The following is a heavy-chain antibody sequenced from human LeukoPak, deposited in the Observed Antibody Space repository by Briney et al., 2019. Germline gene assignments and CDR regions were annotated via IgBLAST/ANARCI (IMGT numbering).Heavy chain of an antibody. CDR2: IKQDGSEK. D-gene: IGHD3-10*01. CDR3: ARDQRGSLDY. J-gene: IGHJ4*02. Sequence: GGSLRLSCAASGFTFSNAWMSWVRQDPGKGLEWVANIKQDGSEKYYVDSVKGRFTISRDNAKNSLYLQMNSLRAEDTAVYYCARDQRGSLDYWGQGTLVTVSS. CDR1: GFTFSNAW. V-gene: IGHV3-7*03.